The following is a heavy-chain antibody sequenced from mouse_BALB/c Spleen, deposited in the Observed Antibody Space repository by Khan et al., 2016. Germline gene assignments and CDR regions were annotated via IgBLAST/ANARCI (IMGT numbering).Heavy chain of an antibody. Sequence: EVKLEVSGGGLVQPGGSMKLSCVASGFTFSNYWMNWVRQSPEKGLEWVAEIRLKSNNYATHYAESVKGRFTIPRDDSKSSVYQQMNNLRAEDTGIYYCTRRGYGNDYWGQGTTLTVSS. J-gene: IGHJ2*01. CDR1: GFTFSNYW. D-gene: IGHD2-10*02. V-gene: IGHV6-6*02. CDR3: TRRGYGNDY. CDR2: IRLKSNNYAT.